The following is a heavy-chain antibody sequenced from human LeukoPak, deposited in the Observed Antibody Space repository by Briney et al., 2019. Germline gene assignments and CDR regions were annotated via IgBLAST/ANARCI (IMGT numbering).Heavy chain of an antibody. CDR2: INPSGGST. CDR3: AQDISGGMYGIWFDA. D-gene: IGHD2-8*01. V-gene: IGHV1-46*01. J-gene: IGHJ5*02. Sequence: ASVKVSCKASGYTFTSYYMHWVRQAPGQGLEWMGIINPSGGSTSYAQKFQGRVTMTRDTSTSTVYMELSSLRSEDTAVYYCAQDISGGMYGIWFDAWGQGTLVTVSS. CDR1: GYTFTSYY.